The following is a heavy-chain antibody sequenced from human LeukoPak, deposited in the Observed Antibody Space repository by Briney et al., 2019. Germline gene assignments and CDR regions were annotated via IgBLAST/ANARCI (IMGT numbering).Heavy chain of an antibody. CDR1: GYTFTSYY. D-gene: IGHD6-19*01. J-gene: IGHJ4*02. Sequence: ASVKVSCKASGYTFTSYYMHWVRQAPGQGLEWMGWINPNSGGTNYAQKFQGWVTMTRDTSISTAYMELSRLRSDDTAVYYCARDPFAVAGTYYDYWGQGTLVTVSS. V-gene: IGHV1-2*04. CDR3: ARDPFAVAGTYYDY. CDR2: INPNSGGT.